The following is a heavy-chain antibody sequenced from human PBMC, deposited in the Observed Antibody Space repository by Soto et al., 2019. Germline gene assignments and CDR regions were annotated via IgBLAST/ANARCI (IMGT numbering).Heavy chain of an antibody. CDR3: ASANYGDSDL. D-gene: IGHD4-17*01. CDR2: INAYNGDT. CDR1: GYTFPSST. V-gene: IGHV1-18*01. J-gene: IGHJ4*02. Sequence: QVELVQSGAEVKKPGASVKVSCKASGYTFPSSTISWLRQAPGQGLEWMGWINAYNGDTKYAHRLQGRVTMTTDTSTNTAYLELASLTSDDTAIYYCASANYGDSDLWGQGTLVTVSS.